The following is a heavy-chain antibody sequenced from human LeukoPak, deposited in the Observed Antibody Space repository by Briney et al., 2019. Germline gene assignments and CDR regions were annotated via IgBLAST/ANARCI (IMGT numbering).Heavy chain of an antibody. CDR1: GFTFDDYG. J-gene: IGHJ4*02. CDR2: INWNGGST. D-gene: IGHD5-12*01. Sequence: GGSLRLSCAASGFTFDDYGMSWVRQAPGKGLEWVSSINWNGGSTGYADSVKGRFTISRDNAKNSLYLQMNSLRAEDTALYYCARILGGYDAGYYFDYWGQGTLVTVSS. V-gene: IGHV3-20*04. CDR3: ARILGGYDAGYYFDY.